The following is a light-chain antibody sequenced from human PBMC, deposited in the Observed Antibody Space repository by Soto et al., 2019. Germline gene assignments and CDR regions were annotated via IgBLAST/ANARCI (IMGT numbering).Light chain of an antibody. CDR3: CSDASGDTGV. Sequence: QSALTQPASVSASPGQSITISCNGTSSNVGSYKFVSWYQHHPGKAPKLIIYEVSKRPSGAFNRFSGSVSGNTASLTISGLQAEDEADYYCCSDASGDTGVFGGGTKVTVL. CDR2: EVS. V-gene: IGLV2-23*02. J-gene: IGLJ3*02. CDR1: SSNVGSYKF.